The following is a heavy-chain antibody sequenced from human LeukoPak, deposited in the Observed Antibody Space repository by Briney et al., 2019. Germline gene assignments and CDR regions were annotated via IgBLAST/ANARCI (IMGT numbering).Heavy chain of an antibody. J-gene: IGHJ4*02. CDR1: GFTFSSYW. CDR3: ARVATYYDSSGYNSGYFDY. V-gene: IGHV3-74*01. D-gene: IGHD3-22*01. CDR2: IISDGGST. Sequence: GGSLRLSCAASGFTFSSYWMNWVRQAPGKGQEWVSRIISDGGSTSYADSVKGRFTISRDNAKNTLYLQMNSLRAEDTAVYYCARVATYYDSSGYNSGYFDYWGQGTLVTVSS.